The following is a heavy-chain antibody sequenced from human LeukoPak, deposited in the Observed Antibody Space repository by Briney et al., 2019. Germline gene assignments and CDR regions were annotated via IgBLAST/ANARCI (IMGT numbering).Heavy chain of an antibody. CDR2: ISSSSSYI. V-gene: IGHV3-21*01. CDR1: GFTFSSYS. D-gene: IGHD3-22*01. Sequence: PGGSLRLSCAASGFTFSSYSMNWVRQAPGKGLEWVSSISSSSSYIYYADSVEGRFTISRDNAKNSLYLQMNSLRAEDTAVYYCATPRYYYDSSGYYSFDYWGQGTLVTVSS. J-gene: IGHJ4*02. CDR3: ATPRYYYDSSGYYSFDY.